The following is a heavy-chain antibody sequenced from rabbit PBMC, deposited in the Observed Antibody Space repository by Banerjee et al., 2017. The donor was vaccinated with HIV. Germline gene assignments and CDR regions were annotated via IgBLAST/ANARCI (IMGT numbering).Heavy chain of an antibody. CDR3: ARDVADVGGYEFGL. V-gene: IGHV1S43*01. J-gene: IGHJ4*01. Sequence: GFDLSGYYYMCWVRQAPGKGLEWIGCIYSSSGSTDYASWVNGRFTISLDNAQNTVFLQMTSLTAADTATYFCARDVADVGGYEFGLWGPGTLVTVS. CDR2: IYSSSGST. D-gene: IGHD1-1*01. CDR1: GFDLSGYYY.